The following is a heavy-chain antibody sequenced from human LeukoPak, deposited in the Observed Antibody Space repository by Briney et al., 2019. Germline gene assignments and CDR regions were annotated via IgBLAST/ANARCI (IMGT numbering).Heavy chain of an antibody. CDR3: AREPLGCGGDCHFDY. CDR1: GGTFSSYA. V-gene: IGHV1-69*05. Sequence: ASVKVSCKASGGTFSSYAISWVRQAPGQGLEWMGRIIPIFGTANYAQKFQGRVTITTDESTSTAYMELSSLRSEDTAVYYCAREPLGCGGDCHFDYWGQGTLVTVSS. D-gene: IGHD2-21*02. J-gene: IGHJ4*02. CDR2: IIPIFGTA.